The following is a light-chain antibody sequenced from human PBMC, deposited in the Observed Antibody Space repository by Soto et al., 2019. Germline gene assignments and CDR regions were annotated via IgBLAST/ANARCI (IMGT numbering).Light chain of an antibody. CDR3: GNRFV. J-gene: IGLJ1*01. CDR1: SSDVGGYNF. Sequence: QSALTQPPSASGSPGQSVTISCTGTSSDVGGYNFVSWYQHHPGKAPKLIIYEVNKRPSGVPNRFSGSKSGNTASLTVSGLQAEDEADLGVGNRFVFGTGTKLTVL. CDR2: EVN. V-gene: IGLV2-8*01.